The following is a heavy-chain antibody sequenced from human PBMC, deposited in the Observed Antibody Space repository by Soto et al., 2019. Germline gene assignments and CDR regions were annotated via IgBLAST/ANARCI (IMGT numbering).Heavy chain of an antibody. V-gene: IGHV3-21*01. Sequence: EVQLVESGGGLGKPGGSLRLSCAASGFTFSSYSMNWVRQAPGKGLEWVSSISSSSSYIYYADSVKGRFTISRDNAKNSRYLKMNSLRAEYTAVYYCARRYYGDYVAFDIWGQGTMVTVSS. D-gene: IGHD4-17*01. CDR3: ARRYYGDYVAFDI. CDR2: ISSSSSYI. J-gene: IGHJ3*02. CDR1: GFTFSSYS.